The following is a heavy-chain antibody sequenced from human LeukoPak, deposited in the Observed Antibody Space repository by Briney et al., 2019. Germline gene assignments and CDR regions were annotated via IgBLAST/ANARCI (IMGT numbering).Heavy chain of an antibody. D-gene: IGHD6-19*01. CDR2: ISGSGGST. CDR3: AHSGEWLVPSFDY. CDR1: GFTFSSYA. Sequence: GSLRLSCAASGFTFSSYAMSWVRQAPGKGLEWVSAISGSGGSTYYADSVKGRFTISRDNSKNMLYLQMNSLRAEDTAVYYCAHSGEWLVPSFDYWGQGTLVTVSS. V-gene: IGHV3-23*01. J-gene: IGHJ4*02.